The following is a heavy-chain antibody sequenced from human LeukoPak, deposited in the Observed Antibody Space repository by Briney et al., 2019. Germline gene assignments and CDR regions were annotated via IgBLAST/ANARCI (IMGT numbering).Heavy chain of an antibody. Sequence: SVKVSCKASGGTFSSYAISWVRQAPGQGLEWMGGIIPIFGTANYAQKFQGRVTITADESTSTAYMELSSLRSEDTAVYYCAVFVAAAGIFDYWGQGTLVSVSS. CDR3: AVFVAAAGIFDY. V-gene: IGHV1-69*13. J-gene: IGHJ4*02. CDR1: GGTFSSYA. D-gene: IGHD6-13*01. CDR2: IIPIFGTA.